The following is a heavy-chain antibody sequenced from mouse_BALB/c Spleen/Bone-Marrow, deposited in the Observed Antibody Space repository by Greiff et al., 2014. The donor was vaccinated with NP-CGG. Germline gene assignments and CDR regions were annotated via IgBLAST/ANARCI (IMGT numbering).Heavy chain of an antibody. Sequence: EVQRVESGGGLVQPGGSRKLSCAASGFTFSSFGMHWVRQAPEKGLEWVAYISSGSSTIYYADTVKGRFTISRDNPKNTLFLQMTSLRSEDPAMYYCARLRRYYGYFDYWGQGTTLTVSS. V-gene: IGHV5-17*02. CDR1: GFTFSSFG. D-gene: IGHD1-1*01. CDR2: ISSGSSTI. CDR3: ARLRRYYGYFDY. J-gene: IGHJ2*01.